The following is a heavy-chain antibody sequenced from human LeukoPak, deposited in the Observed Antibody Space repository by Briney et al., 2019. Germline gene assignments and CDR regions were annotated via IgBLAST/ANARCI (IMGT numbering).Heavy chain of an antibody. D-gene: IGHD2-2*01. CDR2: IYYSGST. Sequence: SETLSLTCTVSGGSISSGGYYWSWIRQHPGEGLEWIGYIYYSGSTYYNPSLKSRVTISVDTSKNQFSLKLSSVTAADTAVYYCARYCSSTSCYFPSFDYWGQGTLVTVSS. J-gene: IGHJ4*02. V-gene: IGHV4-31*03. CDR3: ARYCSSTSCYFPSFDY. CDR1: GGSISSGGYY.